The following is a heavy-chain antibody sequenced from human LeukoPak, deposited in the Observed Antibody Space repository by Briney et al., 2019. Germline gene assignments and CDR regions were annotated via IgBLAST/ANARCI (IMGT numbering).Heavy chain of an antibody. CDR2: ISSSSSTI. D-gene: IGHD2-2*01. CDR3: ARGTGDIVVVPAAMSFDP. V-gene: IGHV3-48*01. Sequence: GGSLRPSCAASGFTFSSYSMNWVRQAPGKGLEWVSYISSSSSTIYYADSVKGRFTISRDNAKNSLYLQINSLRAEDTAVYYCARGTGDIVVVPAAMSFDPWGQGTLVTVSS. J-gene: IGHJ5*02. CDR1: GFTFSSYS.